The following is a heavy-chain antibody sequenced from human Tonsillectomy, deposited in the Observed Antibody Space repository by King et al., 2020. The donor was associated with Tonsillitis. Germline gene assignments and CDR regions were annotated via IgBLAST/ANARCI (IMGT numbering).Heavy chain of an antibody. D-gene: IGHD6-19*01. CDR2: IYYSGST. CDR1: GGSLSTDSFY. V-gene: IGHV4-39*01. J-gene: IGHJ4*02. Sequence: LQLQESGPGLVKPSETLSLTCTVSGGSLSTDSFYWGWIRQPPGKGLEWIGSIYYSGSTYYNPSLKSRVTMSVDTSKNQFSLKPSSVTAADTALYDCSRQEFGGWYYFDYWGQGTLVTVSS. CDR3: SRQEFGGWYYFDY.